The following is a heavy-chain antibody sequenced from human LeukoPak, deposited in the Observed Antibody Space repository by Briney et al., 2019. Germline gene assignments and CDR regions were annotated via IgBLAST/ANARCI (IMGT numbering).Heavy chain of an antibody. Sequence: GSLRLSCAASGFTFSNAWMNWVRQAPGKGLEWVGRIKSKTDGGTTDYAAPVKGRFTISRDDSKNTLYLQMNNLKTEDTAVYCCTTGDIVGATSPFDYWGQGTLVTVSS. J-gene: IGHJ4*02. D-gene: IGHD1-26*01. CDR2: IKSKTDGGTT. CDR3: TTGDIVGATSPFDY. CDR1: GFTFSNAW. V-gene: IGHV3-15*07.